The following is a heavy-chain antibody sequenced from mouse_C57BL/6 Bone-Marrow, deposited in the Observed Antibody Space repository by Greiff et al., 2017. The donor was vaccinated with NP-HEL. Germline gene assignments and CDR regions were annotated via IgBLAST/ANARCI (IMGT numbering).Heavy chain of an antibody. Sequence: QVQLQQSGPELVKPGASVKMSCKASGYTFTDYCMHWVKQRPGQGLEWIGELDPSNSGTSYNPKFTGKATLTVDKSSSTAYMELSSLTSEDSAVYYGAKSGNTYAFAYWGKGTLVTVSA. CDR3: AKSGNTYAFAY. D-gene: IGHD1-1*01. CDR1: GYTFTDYC. V-gene: IGHV1-69*02. CDR2: LDPSNSGT. J-gene: IGHJ3*01.